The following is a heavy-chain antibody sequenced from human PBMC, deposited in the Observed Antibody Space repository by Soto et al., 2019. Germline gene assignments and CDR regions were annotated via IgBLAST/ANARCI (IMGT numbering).Heavy chain of an antibody. J-gene: IGHJ4*02. CDR3: AREYSSSSSFDY. V-gene: IGHV4-61*01. Sequence: SETLSLTCTVSGGAVSSGSYYWSWIRQPPGKGLEWIGYIYYSGSTNYNPSLKSRVTISVDTSKNQFSLKLSSVTAADTAVYYCAREYSSSSSFDYWGQGTLVTVSS. CDR1: GGAVSSGSYY. CDR2: IYYSGST. D-gene: IGHD6-6*01.